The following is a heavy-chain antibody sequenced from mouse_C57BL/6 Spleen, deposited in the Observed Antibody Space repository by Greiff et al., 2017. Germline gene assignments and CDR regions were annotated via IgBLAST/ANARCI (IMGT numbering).Heavy chain of an antibody. J-gene: IGHJ3*01. CDR2: IRLKSDNYAT. D-gene: IGHD4-1*01. CDR3: LTGTGAWFAY. CDR1: GFTFSNYW. V-gene: IGHV6-3*01. Sequence: EVKLQESGGGLVQPGGSMKLSCVASGFTFSNYWMNWVRQSPEKGLEWVAQIRLKSDNYATHYAESVKGRFTISRDDSKSSVYLQMNNLRAEDTGIYYCLTGTGAWFAYWGQGTLVTVSA.